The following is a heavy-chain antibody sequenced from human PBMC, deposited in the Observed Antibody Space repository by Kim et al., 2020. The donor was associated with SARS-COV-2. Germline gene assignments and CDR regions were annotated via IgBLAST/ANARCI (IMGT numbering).Heavy chain of an antibody. CDR3: AGDRTWGDAFDL. CDR2: T. Sequence: TLYADSVKGRFTISRDSPKGMVYLQMDNVRGEDTALYYCAGDRTWGDAFDLWGQGTVVTVSS. J-gene: IGHJ3*01. V-gene: IGHV3-66*01. D-gene: IGHD3-16*01.